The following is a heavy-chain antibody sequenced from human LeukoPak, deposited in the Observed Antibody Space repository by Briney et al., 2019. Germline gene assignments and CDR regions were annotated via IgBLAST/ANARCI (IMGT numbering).Heavy chain of an antibody. Sequence: GGSLRLSCAASGFAFSRYWMHWVRQAPGKGLVWVSRADYDGSDTSYADSVRGRFTISRDNAKNTLYLQMNSLSAEDTAVYYCASLEGGCSYAFWYWGQGTLVTVSS. D-gene: IGHD5-18*01. CDR3: ASLEGGCSYAFWY. CDR2: ADYDGSDT. J-gene: IGHJ4*02. V-gene: IGHV3-74*01. CDR1: GFAFSRYW.